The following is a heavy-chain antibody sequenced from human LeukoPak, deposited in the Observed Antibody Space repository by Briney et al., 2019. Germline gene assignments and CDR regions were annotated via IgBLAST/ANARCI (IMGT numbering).Heavy chain of an antibody. Sequence: SETLSLTCAVYGGSFSGYYWSWIRQPPGKGLEWIGEINHSGSTNYNPSLKSRVTISVDTSKNQFSLKLSSVTAADTAVYYCAKTLFGELYYFDYWGQGTLVTVSS. CDR1: GGSFSGYY. CDR2: INHSGST. V-gene: IGHV4-34*01. D-gene: IGHD3-10*01. CDR3: AKTLFGELYYFDY. J-gene: IGHJ4*02.